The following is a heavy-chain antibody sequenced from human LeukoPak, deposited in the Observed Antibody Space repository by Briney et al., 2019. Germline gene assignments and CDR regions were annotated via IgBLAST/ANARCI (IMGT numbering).Heavy chain of an antibody. Sequence: GGSLRLSCAASGFTFSSYAMTWVRQAPGKGLEWVSGISARGSSTYYADSVKGRFTISRDDSKNTLYLQMTSLRAEDTAVYYCAKDRVAYSGYDDALYFDYWGQGTLVTVSS. CDR2: ISARGSST. D-gene: IGHD5-12*01. CDR3: AKDRVAYSGYDDALYFDY. CDR1: GFTFSSYA. V-gene: IGHV3-23*01. J-gene: IGHJ4*02.